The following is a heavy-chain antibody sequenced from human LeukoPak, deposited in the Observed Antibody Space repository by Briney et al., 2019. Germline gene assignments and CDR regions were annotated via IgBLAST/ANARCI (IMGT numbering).Heavy chain of an antibody. CDR1: GGSISSYY. CDR3: ARRLDYYDSSGYYYGKYFDY. V-gene: IGHV4-59*01. D-gene: IGHD3-22*01. CDR2: IYYSGST. Sequence: SETLSLTCTVSGGSISSYYWSWIRQPPGKGLEWIGYIYYSGSTNYNPSLKSRVTISVDTSKNQFSLKLSSVTAADTAVYYCARRLDYYDSSGYYYGKYFDYWGQGTLVTVSS. J-gene: IGHJ4*02.